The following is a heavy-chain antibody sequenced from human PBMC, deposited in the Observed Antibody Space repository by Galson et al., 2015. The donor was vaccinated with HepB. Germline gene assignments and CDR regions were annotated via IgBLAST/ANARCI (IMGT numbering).Heavy chain of an antibody. V-gene: IGHV6-1*01. Sequence: CAISGDSVSNNNAAWNWIRLSPLRGLEWLGRTHYRAKWYSDYGVSVKGRITIKQDTSKNQFSLQLSTVTPEDTAVYYCAKVSGTIYYYGMDVWGQGTTVAVSS. CDR3: AKVSGTIYYYGMDV. CDR1: GDSVSNNNAA. CDR2: THYRAKWYS. J-gene: IGHJ6*02. D-gene: IGHD6-13*01.